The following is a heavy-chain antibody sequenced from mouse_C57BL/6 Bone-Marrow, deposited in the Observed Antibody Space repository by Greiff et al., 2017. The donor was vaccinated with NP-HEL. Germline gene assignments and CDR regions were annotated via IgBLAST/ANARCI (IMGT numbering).Heavy chain of an antibody. CDR2: ISSGGSYT. CDR1: GFTFSSYG. J-gene: IGHJ4*01. Sequence: EVQGVESGGDLVKPGGSLKLSCAASGFTFSSYGMSWVRQTPDKRLERVATISSGGSYTYYPDSVKGRFTISRDNAKNTLYLQMSSLKSEDTAMYYCARHLRAMDYWGQGTSVTVSS. CDR3: ARHLRAMDY. V-gene: IGHV5-6*01.